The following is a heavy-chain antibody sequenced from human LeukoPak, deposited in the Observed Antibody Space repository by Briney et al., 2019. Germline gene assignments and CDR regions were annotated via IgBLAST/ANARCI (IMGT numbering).Heavy chain of an antibody. D-gene: IGHD4-11*01. CDR1: GDSVITDDYY. J-gene: IGHJ4*02. CDR2: T. V-gene: IGHV4-39*07. CDR3: ARETYSKVF. Sequence: PSETLSLTCIVSGDSVITDDYYWGWVRQPPGKGLEWLGSTYRIPPLKSRVTISVDTSRNQFSLRLSSVTAADTAVYYCARETYSKVFWGQGTLVTVSS.